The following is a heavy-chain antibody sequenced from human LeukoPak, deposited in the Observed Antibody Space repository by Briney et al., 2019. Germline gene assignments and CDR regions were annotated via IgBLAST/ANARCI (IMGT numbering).Heavy chain of an antibody. CDR3: SRESGPFCPFGY. J-gene: IGHJ4*02. Sequence: PSGTLSLTCGVSGGSISGTNWWSWVRQPPGQGLEWIGEISLAGQTNYNPSLNGRVTMTLDKSSNQLSLHLTSVTAADTATYFCSRESGPFCPFGYWGQGTLVIVSS. CDR2: ISLAGQT. D-gene: IGHD1-26*01. V-gene: IGHV4-4*02. CDR1: GGSISGTNW.